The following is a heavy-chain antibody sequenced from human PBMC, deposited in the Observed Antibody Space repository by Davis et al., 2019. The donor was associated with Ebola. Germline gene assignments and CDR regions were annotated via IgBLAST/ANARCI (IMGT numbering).Heavy chain of an antibody. V-gene: IGHV5-10-1*01. CDR2: IDPSDSYT. D-gene: IGHD3-22*01. CDR3: ARHQINYYDSSGSLAFDL. Sequence: KVSCKGSGYSFTSYWISWVRQMPGKGLEWMGRIDPSDSYTNYSPSFQGHVTISADKSISTAYLQWSSLKASDTAMYYCARHQINYYDSSGSLAFDLWGRGTLVTVSS. J-gene: IGHJ2*01. CDR1: GYSFTSYW.